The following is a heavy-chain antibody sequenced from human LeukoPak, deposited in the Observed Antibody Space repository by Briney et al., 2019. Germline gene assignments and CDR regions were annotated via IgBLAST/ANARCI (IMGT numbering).Heavy chain of an antibody. CDR1: GGSISSYY. CDR3: ARLNGSYSYAFDI. Sequence: PAETLSLTCTVSGGSISSYYGSWIRQPPGEGLGWIGYIYYIGSTNYTPSLKSRVTISVDTSKTQFPLKLSSMTAADTAVYYSARLNGSYSYAFDIWGQGTMVTVSS. CDR2: IYYIGST. J-gene: IGHJ3*02. D-gene: IGHD1-26*01. V-gene: IGHV4-59*08.